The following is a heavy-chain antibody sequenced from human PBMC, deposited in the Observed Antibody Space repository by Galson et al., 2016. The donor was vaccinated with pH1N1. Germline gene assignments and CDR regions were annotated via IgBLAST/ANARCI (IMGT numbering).Heavy chain of an antibody. CDR2: IYWNDDK. Sequence: PALVKPTQTLTLTCTFSGFSLSTNGVGVGWIRQPPGKALEWLAVIYWNDDKRYSPSLKSRLTITKDTSKNQVVLTMTSMDPVDTATYYCAPNHYGYYVNWFDSWGQGTLVIVSS. V-gene: IGHV2-5*01. CDR3: APNHYGYYVNWFDS. CDR1: GFSLSTNGVG. D-gene: IGHD4-17*01. J-gene: IGHJ5*01.